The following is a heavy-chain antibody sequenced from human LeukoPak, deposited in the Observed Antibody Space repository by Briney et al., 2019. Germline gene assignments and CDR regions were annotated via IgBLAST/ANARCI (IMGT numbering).Heavy chain of an antibody. CDR2: IYSGGST. Sequence: GGSLRLSCAASGFTVSSNYMSWVRQAPGKGLEWVSVIYSGGSTYYADSVKGRFTISRDNSKNTLYLQMNSLRAEDTAVYYCASEVSSGPSRYYYYGMDVWGQGTTVTVSS. V-gene: IGHV3-66*01. J-gene: IGHJ6*02. D-gene: IGHD6-19*01. CDR1: GFTVSSNY. CDR3: ASEVSSGPSRYYYYGMDV.